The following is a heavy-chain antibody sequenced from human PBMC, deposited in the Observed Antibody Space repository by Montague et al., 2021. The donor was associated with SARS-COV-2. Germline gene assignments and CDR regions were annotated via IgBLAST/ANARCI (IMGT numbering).Heavy chain of an antibody. CDR3: ARVSLAAAATRSDY. CDR1: GGSVSSGGYY. J-gene: IGHJ4*02. V-gene: IGHV4-61*08. D-gene: IGHD6-13*01. CDR2: IYYSGST. Sequence: SETLSLSCTVSGGSVSSGGYYWSWIRQPPGKGLEWIGYIYYSGSTNYNPSLKSRVTISLDTSKNQFSLKLTSVTAADTAVYYCARVSLAAAATRSDYWGQETLAT.